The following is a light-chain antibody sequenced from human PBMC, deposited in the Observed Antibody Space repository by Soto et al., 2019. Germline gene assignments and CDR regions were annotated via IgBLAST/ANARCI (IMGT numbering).Light chain of an antibody. CDR3: QSYDSSLSGSWV. J-gene: IGLJ3*02. Sequence: QSVLTQPPSVSGAPGQRVTISCTGSSSNIGAGYDVHWYQQLPGTAPKLLIYVNSKRPSGVPDRFSGSKSGTSTSLAMTGLQAEDEADYYCQSYDSSLSGSWVFGGGTKVTVL. V-gene: IGLV1-40*01. CDR2: VNS. CDR1: SSNIGAGYD.